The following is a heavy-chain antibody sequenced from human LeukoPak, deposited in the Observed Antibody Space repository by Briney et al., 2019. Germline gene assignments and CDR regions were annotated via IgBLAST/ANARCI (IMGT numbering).Heavy chain of an antibody. Sequence: SQTLSLTCTVSGGSISSGDYYWSWIRQPPGKGLEWIGYIYYSGSTYYNPSLKSRVTISVDTSKHQFSLKLSSVTAADTAVYYCARGDAGDYYFDYWGQGTLVTVSS. CDR2: IYYSGST. CDR3: ARGDAGDYYFDY. V-gene: IGHV4-30-4*01. CDR1: GGSISSGDYY. J-gene: IGHJ4*02. D-gene: IGHD4-17*01.